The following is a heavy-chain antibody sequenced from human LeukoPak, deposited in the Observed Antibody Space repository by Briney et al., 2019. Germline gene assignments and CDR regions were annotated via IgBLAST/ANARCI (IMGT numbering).Heavy chain of an antibody. CDR1: GFTFSSYG. CDR2: ISYDGSNK. J-gene: IGHJ4*02. Sequence: GGSLRLSCAASGFTFSSYGMHWVRQAPGKGLEWVAVISYDGSNKYYADSVKGRFTISRDNSKNTLYLQMNNLRAEDTAVYYCAKDSGIAVAGIFDYWGQGTLVTVSS. V-gene: IGHV3-30*18. CDR3: AKDSGIAVAGIFDY. D-gene: IGHD6-19*01.